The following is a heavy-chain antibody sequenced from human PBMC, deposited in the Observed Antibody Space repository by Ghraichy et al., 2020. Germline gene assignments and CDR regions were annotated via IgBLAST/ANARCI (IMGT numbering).Heavy chain of an antibody. CDR3: AREEQDLGYGAFDI. J-gene: IGHJ3*02. Sequence: GGSLRLSCAASGFTVSSNYMSWVRQAPGKGLEWVSVIYSGGSTYYADSVKGRFTISRDNSKNTLYLQMNSLRAEDTAVYYCAREEQDLGYGAFDIWGQGTMVTVSS. D-gene: IGHD3-16*01. V-gene: IGHV3-53*01. CDR2: IYSGGST. CDR1: GFTVSSNY.